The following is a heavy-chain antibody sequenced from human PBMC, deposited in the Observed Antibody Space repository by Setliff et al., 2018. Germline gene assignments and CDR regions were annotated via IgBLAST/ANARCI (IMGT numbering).Heavy chain of an antibody. J-gene: IGHJ4*02. CDR2: VSGHNGDT. D-gene: IGHD6-13*01. CDR1: GGTFSSYG. Sequence: ASVKVSCKASGGTFSSYGLSWVRQAPGQGLEWMGWVSGHNGDTKLAQNFQGRVTVTTDTFTNTGYMELRSLRSDDTAFYYCARADYSSSLHYFDCWGQGTLVTVSS. CDR3: ARADYSSSLHYFDC. V-gene: IGHV1-18*01.